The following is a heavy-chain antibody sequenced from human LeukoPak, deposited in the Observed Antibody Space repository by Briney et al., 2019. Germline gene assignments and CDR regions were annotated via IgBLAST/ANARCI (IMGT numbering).Heavy chain of an antibody. Sequence: NASETLSLTCAVYGGSFSGYFWSWIRQPAGKGLECIGEINHSGSTNYNPSLKSRVTISIDSSNNLFSLKLSSVTAADTAVYYCARDIFRSNDYWGQGTLVTVSS. V-gene: IGHV4-34*01. CDR3: ARDIFRSNDY. D-gene: IGHD2-15*01. CDR2: INHSGST. CDR1: GGSFSGYF. J-gene: IGHJ4*02.